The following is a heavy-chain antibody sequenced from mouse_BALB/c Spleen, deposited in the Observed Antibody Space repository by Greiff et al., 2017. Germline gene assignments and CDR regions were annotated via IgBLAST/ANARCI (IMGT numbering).Heavy chain of an antibody. CDR2: INPSTGYT. D-gene: IGHD2-4*01. CDR1: GYTFTSYW. V-gene: IGHV1-7*01. CDR3: ARRGYDYDGAFAY. J-gene: IGHJ3*01. Sequence: VQLQQSGAELAKPGASVKMSCKASGYTFTSYWMHWVKQRPGQGLEWIGYINPSTGYTEYNQKFKDKATLTADKSSSTAYMQLSSLTSEDSAVYYCARRGYDYDGAFAYWGQGTLVTVSA.